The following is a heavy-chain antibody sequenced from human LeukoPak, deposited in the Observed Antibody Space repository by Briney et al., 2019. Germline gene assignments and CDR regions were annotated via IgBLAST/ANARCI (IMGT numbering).Heavy chain of an antibody. CDR2: ISSSGSTI. V-gene: IGHV3-11*04. CDR3: AKEPREWELPDY. Sequence: GGSLRLSCAASGFTFSDYYMSWIRQAPGKGLEWVSYISSSGSTIYYADSVKGRFTISRDNAKNSLYLQMNSLRVEDTAVYYCAKEPREWELPDYWGQGTLVTVSS. CDR1: GFTFSDYY. D-gene: IGHD1-26*01. J-gene: IGHJ4*02.